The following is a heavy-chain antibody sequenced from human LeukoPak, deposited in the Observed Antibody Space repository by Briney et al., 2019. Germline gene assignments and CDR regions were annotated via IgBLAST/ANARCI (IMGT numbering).Heavy chain of an antibody. V-gene: IGHV3-30*02. D-gene: IGHD2-21*02. J-gene: IGHJ4*02. CDR2: IRYDGSNK. Sequence: GGSLRLSCAASGFTFSSYGVHWVRQAPGKGLEWVAFIRYDGSNKYYADSVKGRFTISRDNSKNTLYLQMNSLRAEDTAVYYCAKEAGGFVAVTAMNPDYWGQGTLVTVSS. CDR3: AKEAGGFVAVTAMNPDY. CDR1: GFTFSSYG.